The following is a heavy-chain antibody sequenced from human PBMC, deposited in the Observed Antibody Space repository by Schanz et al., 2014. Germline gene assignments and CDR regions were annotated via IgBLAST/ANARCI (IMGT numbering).Heavy chain of an antibody. Sequence: QVQLVQSGAEVKKPGASVKVSCKASGYTFTSDSMHWVRQAPGQGLEWMGRIVPIAGITNYAQRFQGRVTITADKSSDTAYMELSSLRSEDTAVYYCARGYGDSPTDFWGQGTLVTVS. CDR3: ARGYGDSPTDF. D-gene: IGHD4-17*01. J-gene: IGHJ4*02. CDR2: IVPIAGIT. CDR1: GYTFTSDS. V-gene: IGHV1-46*01.